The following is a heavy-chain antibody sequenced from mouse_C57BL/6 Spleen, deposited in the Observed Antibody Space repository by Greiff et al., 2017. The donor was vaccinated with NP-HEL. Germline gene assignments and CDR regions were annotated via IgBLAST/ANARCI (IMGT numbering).Heavy chain of an antibody. D-gene: IGHD1-1*01. Sequence: QVQLQQSGPELVKPGASVKISCKASGYAFSSSWMNWVKQRPGKGLEWIGRIYPGDGGTNYNGKFKGKATLTADKSSSTAYMQLSSLTSEDSAVYFCAHYYGSSYVYYFDYWGQGTTLTVSS. CDR1: GYAFSSSW. CDR3: AHYYGSSYVYYFDY. CDR2: IYPGDGGT. V-gene: IGHV1-82*01. J-gene: IGHJ2*01.